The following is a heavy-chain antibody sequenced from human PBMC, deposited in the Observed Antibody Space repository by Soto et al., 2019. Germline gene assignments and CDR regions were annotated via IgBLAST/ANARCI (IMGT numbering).Heavy chain of an antibody. D-gene: IGHD3-22*01. V-gene: IGHV3-23*01. CDR2: ISSSGGST. CDR1: GFTFNSFA. Sequence: GGSLRLSCAASGFTFNSFALNWVRQAPGKGLEWVSSISSSGGSTYYADSVKGRFTISRDNSKNTLYLQMNSLRAEDTAVYYCAKEDYYDSSVGAFDIWGQGTMVTVSS. J-gene: IGHJ3*02. CDR3: AKEDYYDSSVGAFDI.